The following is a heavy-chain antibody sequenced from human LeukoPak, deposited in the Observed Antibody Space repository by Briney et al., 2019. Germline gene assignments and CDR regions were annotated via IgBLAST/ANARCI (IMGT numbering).Heavy chain of an antibody. J-gene: IGHJ1*01. Sequence: SVKVSCKASGGTFGSYAISWVRQAPGQGLEWMGGIIPIFGTANYAQKFQGRVTITTDESTSTAYMELSSLRSEDTAVYYCAIPAAGPLGFQHWGQGTLVTVSS. CDR2: IIPIFGTA. V-gene: IGHV1-69*05. CDR3: AIPAAGPLGFQH. D-gene: IGHD6-13*01. CDR1: GGTFGSYA.